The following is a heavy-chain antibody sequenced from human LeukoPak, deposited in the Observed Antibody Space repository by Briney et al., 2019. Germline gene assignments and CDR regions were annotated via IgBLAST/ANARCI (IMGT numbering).Heavy chain of an antibody. D-gene: IGHD4-17*01. J-gene: IGHJ2*01. V-gene: IGHV4-59*01. CDR2: VYYTGSA. CDR3: TRVLATNDYGDHYWYFDL. Sequence: PSETLSLTCIVSGASISSYYWTWMRQPPGKGLEWIGYVYYTGSANYNPSLKSRVAMSVDTSKNQLSLELSSVTAADTAVYYCTRVLATNDYGDHYWYFDLWGRGSLVTVSS. CDR1: GASISSYY.